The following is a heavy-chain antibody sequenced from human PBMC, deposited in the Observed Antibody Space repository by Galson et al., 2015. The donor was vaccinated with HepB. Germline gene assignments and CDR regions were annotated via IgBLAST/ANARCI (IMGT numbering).Heavy chain of an antibody. D-gene: IGHD6-19*01. CDR2: ISGGDRNT. Sequence: SLRLSCAASGFTLTSYVMTWVRQAPGKGLEWVSSISGGDRNTYYADSVKGRFTISKDISKNTLYLQMNSLRAEDTAVYYCAKDLIAWSSSGHWGQGTLVTVSS. CDR1: GFTLTSYV. J-gene: IGHJ4*02. V-gene: IGHV3-23*01. CDR3: AKDLIAWSSSGH.